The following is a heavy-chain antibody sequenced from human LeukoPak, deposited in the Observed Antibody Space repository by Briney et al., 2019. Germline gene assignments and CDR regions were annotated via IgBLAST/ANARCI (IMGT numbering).Heavy chain of an antibody. CDR1: GYTFTSYD. Sequence: ASVKVSCKASGYTFTSYDINWVRQATGQGLEWMGWMNPNSGNTGYAQKFQGRVTITRNTSISTAYMELSSLRSEDTAVYYCANLIVGATTGDYYYYYGMDVWGQGTTVTVSS. V-gene: IGHV1-8*03. D-gene: IGHD1-26*01. J-gene: IGHJ6*02. CDR3: ANLIVGATTGDYYYYYGMDV. CDR2: MNPNSGNT.